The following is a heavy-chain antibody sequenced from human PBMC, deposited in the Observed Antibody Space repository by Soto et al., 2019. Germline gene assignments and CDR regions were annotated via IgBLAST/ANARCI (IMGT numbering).Heavy chain of an antibody. Sequence: GGSLRLSCAASGFTFCNYAMYWVSQAPGKGRESGTQSGGTGGSPQDTDSVKGRFTISRDNSRNPLYRQMNSMRVEYTAVYYCAKEAVPYNKRHDGFDIWGQGTTVTVSS. V-gene: IGHV3-23*01. J-gene: IGHJ3*02. CDR2: SGGTGGSP. CDR3: AKEAVPYNKRHDGFDI. D-gene: IGHD1-20*01. CDR1: GFTFCNYA.